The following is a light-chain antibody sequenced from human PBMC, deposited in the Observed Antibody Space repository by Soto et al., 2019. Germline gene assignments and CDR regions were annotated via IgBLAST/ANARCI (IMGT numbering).Light chain of an antibody. CDR1: QSVSNN. CDR3: QQYNKWPLT. J-gene: IGKJ4*01. CDR2: GAS. Sequence: EIVMTQSPATLSVSPGDRATLSCRASQSVSNNLAWYQQKPGQAPRLLIYGASTSATGFPAMFSGSGSGTECTLSISILQSEDIAGYYCQQYNKWPLTFGEVAKVEIK. V-gene: IGKV3-15*01.